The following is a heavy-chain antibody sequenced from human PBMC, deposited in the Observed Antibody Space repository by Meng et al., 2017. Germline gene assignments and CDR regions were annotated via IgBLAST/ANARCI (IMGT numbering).Heavy chain of an antibody. D-gene: IGHD3-9*01. V-gene: IGHV1-18*04. CDR3: ARDYDILTTDAFDI. CDR1: GYTFTGYY. CDR2: ISAYNGNT. J-gene: IGHJ3*02. Sequence: ASAKVSCKASGYTFTGYYMHWVRQAPGQGLEWMGWISAYNGNTNYAQKLQGRVTMTTDTSTSTAYMELRSLRSDDTAVYYCARDYDILTTDAFDIWGQGTMVTVSS.